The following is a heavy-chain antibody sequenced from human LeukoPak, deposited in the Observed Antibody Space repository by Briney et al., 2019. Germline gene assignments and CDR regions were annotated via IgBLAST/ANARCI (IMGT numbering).Heavy chain of an antibody. CDR2: IYTSGST. J-gene: IGHJ4*02. D-gene: IGHD5-18*01. CDR3: ARDRLNGYSFAFDY. V-gene: IGHV4-39*07. CDR1: GGSISSSTYY. Sequence: SETLSLTCTVSGGSISSSTYYWGWIRQPPGKGLEWIGRIYTSGSTNYNPSLKSRVTISLDTSKNQFSLKLRSVTAADTAVYYCARDRLNGYSFAFDYWGQGTLVTVSS.